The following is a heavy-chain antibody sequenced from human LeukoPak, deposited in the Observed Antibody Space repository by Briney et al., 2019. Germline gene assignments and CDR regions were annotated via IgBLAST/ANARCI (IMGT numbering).Heavy chain of an antibody. CDR2: MDPKGTT. D-gene: IGHD2-15*01. V-gene: IGHV4-4*07. CDR3: ARGYCSGANCYTAPDY. Sequence: PSETLSLTCTVSGGSITGYYWNWIRQPAGKGLEWIGRMDPKGTTSYNPSLKSRVTMSVDTSKNQCSLKLKSVTAADTAMYYCARGYCSGANCYTAPDYWGQGTLVTVSS. CDR1: GGSITGYY. J-gene: IGHJ4*02.